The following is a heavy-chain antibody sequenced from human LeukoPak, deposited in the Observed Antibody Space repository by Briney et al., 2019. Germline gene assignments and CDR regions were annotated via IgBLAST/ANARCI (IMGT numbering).Heavy chain of an antibody. V-gene: IGHV1-69*04. CDR1: GGTFSSYA. J-gene: IGHJ3*02. CDR3: ARKYYDSSGYYYVEAFDT. CDR2: IIPILGIA. D-gene: IGHD3-22*01. Sequence: SVKVSCKASGGTFSSYAISWVRQAPGQGLEWMGRIIPILGIANYAQKFQGRVTITADKSTSTAYMELSSLRSEDTAVYYCARKYYDSSGYYYVEAFDTWGQGTMVTVSS.